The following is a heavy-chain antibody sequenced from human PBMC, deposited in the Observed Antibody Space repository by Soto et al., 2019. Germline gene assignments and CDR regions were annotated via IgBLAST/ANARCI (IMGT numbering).Heavy chain of an antibody. CDR1: GFTFDDYA. Sequence: EVQLVESGGGLVQPGRSLRLSCAASGFTFDDYAMHWVRQAPGKGLEWVSGISWNSGSIGYADSVKGRFTISRDNAKNSLYLQMNSLRAEDTALYYCAKGILTGLYYFDYWGQGTLVTVSS. CDR3: AKGILTGLYYFDY. D-gene: IGHD3-9*01. CDR2: ISWNSGSI. J-gene: IGHJ4*02. V-gene: IGHV3-9*01.